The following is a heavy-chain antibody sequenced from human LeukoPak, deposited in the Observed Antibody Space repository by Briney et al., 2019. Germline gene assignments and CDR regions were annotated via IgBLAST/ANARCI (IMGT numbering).Heavy chain of an antibody. CDR1: GFTFSNSD. Sequence: PGGSLRLSCAASGFTFSNSDMHWVRQSTGKGLEWVSAIGTGGDTYYSDSVKGRFTISRENAKNSLYLQMNSLSAGDTAVYYCDREGVAVIYDVFDTWGQGTMVTVSS. J-gene: IGHJ3*02. V-gene: IGHV3-13*04. CDR2: IGTGGDT. CDR3: DREGVAVIYDVFDT. D-gene: IGHD3-10*01.